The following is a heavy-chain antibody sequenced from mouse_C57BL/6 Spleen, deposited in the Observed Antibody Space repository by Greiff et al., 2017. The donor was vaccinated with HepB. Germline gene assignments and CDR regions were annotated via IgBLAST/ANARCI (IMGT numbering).Heavy chain of an antibody. D-gene: IGHD1-1*01. CDR2: IYPGDGDT. J-gene: IGHJ4*01. CDR3: ARTPMHYGSSLYAMDY. CDR1: GYAFSSYW. V-gene: IGHV1-80*01. Sequence: QVQLQQSGAELVKPGASVKISCKASGYAFSSYWMNWVKQRPGKGLEWIGQIYPGDGDTNYNGKFKGKATLTADKSSSTAYMQLSSLTSEDSAVYFCARTPMHYGSSLYAMDYWGQGTSVTVSS.